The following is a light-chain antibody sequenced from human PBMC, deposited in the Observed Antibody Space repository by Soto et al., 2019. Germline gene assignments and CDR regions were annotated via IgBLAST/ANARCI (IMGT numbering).Light chain of an antibody. V-gene: IGLV2-11*01. CDR2: DVS. CDR1: SSDVGGYTY. J-gene: IGLJ1*01. Sequence: QSVLTQPRSVSGSPGQSVSISCTGTSSDVGGYTYVSWYQQHPGKAPKVMIYDVSKRPSAVPDRFSGSKSGNTASLTISGLQSEDEADYYCCSYAGRYTYVFGTGTKLTVL. CDR3: CSYAGRYTYV.